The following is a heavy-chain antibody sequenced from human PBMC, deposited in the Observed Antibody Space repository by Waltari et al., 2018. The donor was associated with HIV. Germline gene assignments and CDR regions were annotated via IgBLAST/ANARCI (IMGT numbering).Heavy chain of an antibody. V-gene: IGHV3-21*01. CDR2: ISSSSSYI. CDR3: AILGGGNRAGDDAFDI. D-gene: IGHD2-15*01. J-gene: IGHJ3*02. Sequence: QAPGKGLEWVSSISSSSSYIYYADSVKGRFTISRDNAKNSLYLQMNSLRAEDTAVYYCAILGGGNRAGDDAFDIWGQGTMVTVSS.